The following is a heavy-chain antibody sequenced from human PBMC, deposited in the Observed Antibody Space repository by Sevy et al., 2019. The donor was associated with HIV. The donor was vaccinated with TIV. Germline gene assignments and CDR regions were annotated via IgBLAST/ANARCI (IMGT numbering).Heavy chain of an antibody. CDR1: GFPFSSHW. V-gene: IGHV3-7*01. D-gene: IGHD6-13*01. CDR2: IKQDGSEM. Sequence: GGSLRLSCAASGFPFSSHWMTWVRQAPGKGLDWMASIKQDGSEMYYVDSVKGRFTISRDNAKNSVYLQMNSLRVEDTAMYYCTTGHQELGMRGQGTLVTVSS. J-gene: IGHJ4*02. CDR3: TTGHQELGM.